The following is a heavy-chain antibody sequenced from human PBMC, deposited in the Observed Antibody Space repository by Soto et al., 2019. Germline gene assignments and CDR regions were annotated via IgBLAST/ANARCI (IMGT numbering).Heavy chain of an antibody. CDR1: GFTFSSYA. V-gene: IGHV3-23*01. CDR2: ISGSGGST. CDR3: TKGGSSVSLSYFDF. J-gene: IGHJ4*02. Sequence: PGGSLRLSCAASGFTFSSYAMNWVRQAPGKGLEWVSAISGSGGSTYYADSVNGRFTLSRDNSKTTLYLQMNSLRAEDTAVYYCTKGGSSVSLSYFDFWGPGTLVTVSS. D-gene: IGHD6-6*01.